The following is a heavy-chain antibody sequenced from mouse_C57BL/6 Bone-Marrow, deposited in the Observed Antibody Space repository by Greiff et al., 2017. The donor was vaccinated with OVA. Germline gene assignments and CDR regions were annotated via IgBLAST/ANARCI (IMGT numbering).Heavy chain of an antibody. J-gene: IGHJ3*01. CDR1: GYTFTSYW. Sequence: QVQLQQPGAELVMPGASVQLSCKASGYTFTSYWMHWVKQRPGQGLEWIGEIDPSDSYTNYNQKFKGKSTLTLDKSSSTAYMQFSSLTSEDSAVYYCARDYDGYYPWFAYWGQGTLVTVSA. D-gene: IGHD2-3*01. CDR2: IDPSDSYT. V-gene: IGHV1-69*01. CDR3: ARDYDGYYPWFAY.